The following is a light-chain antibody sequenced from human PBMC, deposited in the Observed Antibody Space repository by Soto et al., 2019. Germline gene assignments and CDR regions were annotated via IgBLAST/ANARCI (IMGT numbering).Light chain of an antibody. Sequence: QSALTQPASVSGSPGQSITISCTGTSSDVGTYNLVSWHQHHPGKAPKLIIYEGSKRPSGVSNRFSGSKSGNTASLTISGLQAEDEADHYCCSFAVGSTLVFGGGTKVTVL. CDR2: EGS. J-gene: IGLJ2*01. V-gene: IGLV2-23*01. CDR3: CSFAVGSTLV. CDR1: SSDVGTYNL.